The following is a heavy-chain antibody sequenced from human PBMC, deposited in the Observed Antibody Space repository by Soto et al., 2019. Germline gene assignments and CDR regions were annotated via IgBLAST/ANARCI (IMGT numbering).Heavy chain of an antibody. CDR1: GFTFSSYH. Sequence: GGSLRLSCATSGFTFSSYHMNWVRQAPGKGLEWVSYISSSSSTIYYADSVKGRFTISRDNAKNSLYLQMNSLRDEDTAVCYCARDEYDSSGKPNWGQGTLVTVSS. CDR3: ARDEYDSSGKPN. V-gene: IGHV3-48*02. CDR2: ISSSSSTI. J-gene: IGHJ4*02. D-gene: IGHD3-22*01.